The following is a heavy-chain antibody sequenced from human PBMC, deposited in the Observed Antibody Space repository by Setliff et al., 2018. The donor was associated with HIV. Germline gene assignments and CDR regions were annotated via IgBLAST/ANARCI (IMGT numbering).Heavy chain of an antibody. CDR1: GGIFSRFA. CDR2: IIPIFGTP. CDR3: ASSAGAVPTTAPYGDYYYYFYMDV. J-gene: IGHJ6*03. D-gene: IGHD1-1*01. V-gene: IGHV1-69*05. Sequence: SGGIFSRFAFSWVRQAPGQGLEWMGGIIPIFGTPNYAQKFQGRVTITTDESTNTVYMELYSLTSEDTAIYYCASSAGAVPTTAPYGDYYYYFYMDVWGKGTTVTVSS.